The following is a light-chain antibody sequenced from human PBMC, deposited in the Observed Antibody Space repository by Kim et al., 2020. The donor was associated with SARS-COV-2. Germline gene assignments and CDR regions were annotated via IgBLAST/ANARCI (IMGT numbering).Light chain of an antibody. CDR3: LINYGNNWF. J-gene: IGLJ3*02. CDR2: STS. CDR1: TGAVTSGSY. V-gene: IGLV7-43*01. Sequence: PERTVTLTCSSRTGAVTSGSYPNWLQQKPGQAPRPLIYSTSNKHSWTPARFSGSLLGGKAALTLSGVLPEDEAEYYCLINYGNNWFFGGGTQLTVL.